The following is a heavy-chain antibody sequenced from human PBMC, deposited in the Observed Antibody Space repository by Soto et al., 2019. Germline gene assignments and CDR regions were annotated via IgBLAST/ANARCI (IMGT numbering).Heavy chain of an antibody. V-gene: IGHV3-33*01. J-gene: IGHJ3*02. Sequence: QVQLVESGGGVVQPGRSLRLSCAASGFTFSSYGMHWVRQAPGKGLEWVAVIWYDGSNKYYADSVKGRFTISRDNSKNTLYLQMNSLRAEDTAVYYCARDHLLVPPAPTHAFDIWGQGTMVTVSS. CDR1: GFTFSSYG. D-gene: IGHD2-2*01. CDR3: ARDHLLVPPAPTHAFDI. CDR2: IWYDGSNK.